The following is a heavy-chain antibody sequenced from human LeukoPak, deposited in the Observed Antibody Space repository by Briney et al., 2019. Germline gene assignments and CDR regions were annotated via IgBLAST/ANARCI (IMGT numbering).Heavy chain of an antibody. Sequence: GRSLRLSCAASRFIFSDFIMHCVRQAPGKGLEWVAVISYDGGNKDYADSVKGRFTISRDNSKNTLDLQINSLRAEDTAVYYCAREAPTIGLYYFDDWGQGNLVTVSS. J-gene: IGHJ4*02. CDR1: RFIFSDFI. CDR3: AREAPTIGLYYFDD. D-gene: IGHD6-19*01. V-gene: IGHV3-30-3*01. CDR2: ISYDGGNK.